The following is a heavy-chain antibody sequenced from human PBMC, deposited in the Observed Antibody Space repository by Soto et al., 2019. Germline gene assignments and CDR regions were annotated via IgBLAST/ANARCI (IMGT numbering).Heavy chain of an antibody. J-gene: IGHJ6*02. Sequence: AASVKVSCKASGYTFTGYYMHWVRQAPGQGLEWMGWINPNSGGTNYAQKYQGWVTMTRDTSISTDYMEQSRLRSDDTSVYYFARELESTAVTSYYYYYGMDVWGQGTTVTVSS. V-gene: IGHV1-2*04. CDR2: INPNSGGT. CDR1: GYTFTGYY. CDR3: ARELESTAVTSYYYYYGMDV. D-gene: IGHD4-17*01.